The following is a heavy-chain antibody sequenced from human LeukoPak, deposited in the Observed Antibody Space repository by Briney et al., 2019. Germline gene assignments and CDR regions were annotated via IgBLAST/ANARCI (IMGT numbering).Heavy chain of an antibody. CDR3: AREEEIDY. V-gene: IGHV4-34*01. CDR2: INHSGST. CDR1: GGSFSGYY. Sequence: SETLSLTCAVYGGSFSGYYWSWIRQPPGKGLEWIGEINHSGSTNYNPSLKSRVTISVDTSKNQFSLKLSSVTAADTAVYYCAREEEIDYWGQGTLVSVSS. J-gene: IGHJ4*02.